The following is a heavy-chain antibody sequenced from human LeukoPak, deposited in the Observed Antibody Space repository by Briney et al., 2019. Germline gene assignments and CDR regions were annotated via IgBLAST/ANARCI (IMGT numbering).Heavy chain of an antibody. CDR3: AMLGYFDWKFDY. Sequence: PSETLSLTCTVSGGSISSSSYYWGWIRQPPGKGLEWIGSIYYSGNTYYNPSLKSRVTISVDTPKNQFSLKLSSVTAADTAVYYCAMLGYFDWKFDYWGQGTLVTVSS. J-gene: IGHJ4*02. V-gene: IGHV4-39*01. CDR1: GGSISSSSYY. D-gene: IGHD3-9*01. CDR2: IYYSGNT.